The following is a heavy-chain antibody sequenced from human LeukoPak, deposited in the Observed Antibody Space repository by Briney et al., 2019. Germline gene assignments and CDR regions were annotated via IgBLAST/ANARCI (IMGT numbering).Heavy chain of an antibody. V-gene: IGHV1-2*02. Sequence: ASVKVSCKASGYTFTGYYMHWVRQAPGQGLEWMGWINPNSGGTNYAQKFQDRVTMTRDTSIITAYMELSRLRSDDTAVYFCARGYYDSSDYEYFQHWGQGTLVTVSS. CDR1: GYTFTGYY. J-gene: IGHJ1*01. CDR2: INPNSGGT. D-gene: IGHD3-22*01. CDR3: ARGYYDSSDYEYFQH.